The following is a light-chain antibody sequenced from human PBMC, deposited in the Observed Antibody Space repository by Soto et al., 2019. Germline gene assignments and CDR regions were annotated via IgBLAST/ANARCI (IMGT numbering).Light chain of an antibody. CDR2: DAS. V-gene: IGKV1-5*01. CDR3: QKYNSAPPT. CDR1: ETISSW. J-gene: IGKJ1*01. Sequence: DIRMTQSPSSLSAFVGDRVTITCRASETISSWLAWYQQKPGKAPKLLIYDASSLKSGVPSRFSGNGSGTDFTLTISSLQPEDFATYYCQKYNSAPPTFGQGTKVDIK.